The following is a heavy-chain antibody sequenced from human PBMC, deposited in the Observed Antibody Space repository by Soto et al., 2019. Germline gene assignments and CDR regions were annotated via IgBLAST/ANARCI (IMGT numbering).Heavy chain of an antibody. D-gene: IGHD6-19*01. V-gene: IGHV1-18*01. CDR1: GFTFSDYG. CDR2: ISAFNGET. Sequence: QIQLVQSGAEVKKPGASVKVSCKASGFTFSDYGFSWVRQAPGRGLEWMGWISAFNGETNYTQKSVGRVAMTTDAATTTAHMELRSLTVDDTAVYYCVRDQQWLLPVPLNFDYWGLGTVVTVSS. CDR3: VRDQQWLLPVPLNFDY. J-gene: IGHJ4*02.